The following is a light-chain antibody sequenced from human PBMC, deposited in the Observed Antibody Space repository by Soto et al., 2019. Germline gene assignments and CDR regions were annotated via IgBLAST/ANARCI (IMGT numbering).Light chain of an antibody. CDR3: QKYNSAPWT. J-gene: IGKJ1*01. Sequence: DIQMTQSPSSLSASVGDRVTITCRASQDISNYLAWYQQKPGKVPKLLIYAASTLQSGVPSRFSGSGSGTDFTLTISSLHPEDVANYYCQKYNSAPWTFGQGTKVEIK. CDR1: QDISNY. CDR2: AAS. V-gene: IGKV1-27*01.